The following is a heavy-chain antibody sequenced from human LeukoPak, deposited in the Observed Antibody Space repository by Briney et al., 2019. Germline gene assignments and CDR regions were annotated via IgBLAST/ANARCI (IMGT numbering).Heavy chain of an antibody. CDR1: GGSVSSYY. V-gene: IGHV4-59*08. Sequence: SETLSLTCTVSGGSVSSYYWSWIRQPPGKGLEWIGYIYYNGNSNYNPSLKSRVTIPLDTSKNQFSLRLTSVIAADTAVYYCARHGGMVRGFSDAFDIWGQGTMVTVSS. J-gene: IGHJ3*02. CDR3: ARHGGMVRGFSDAFDI. CDR2: IYYNGNS. D-gene: IGHD3-10*01.